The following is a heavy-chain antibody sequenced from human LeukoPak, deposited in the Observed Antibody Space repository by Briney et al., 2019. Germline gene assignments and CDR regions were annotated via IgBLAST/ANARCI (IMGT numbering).Heavy chain of an antibody. J-gene: IGHJ4*02. CDR2: NSHNGNT. CDR1: VAPISYTIW. Sequence: SETLLLTCSIYVAPISYTIWWTWLRQPPWMGLECLGENSHNGNTNYSPYLKSRVTISVDNSKNQFSLRLDSVTAADTAVYYCARDGYSAYDRDLDHWGQGALVTVSS. V-gene: IGHV4-4*02. CDR3: ARDGYSAYDRDLDH. D-gene: IGHD5-12*01.